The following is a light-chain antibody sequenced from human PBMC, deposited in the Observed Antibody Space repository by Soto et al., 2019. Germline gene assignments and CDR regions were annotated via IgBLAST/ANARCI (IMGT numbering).Light chain of an antibody. V-gene: IGKV3-20*01. CDR3: QQCGSSST. CDR1: QTFSNSF. Sequence: PGERATLSCRASQTFSNSFLSWFQQIPGQAPRLLIYGASMRATGIPDRFSGSGSGTDFTLTISRLEPEDLAVYYCQQCGSSSTFGQGTRLEIK. CDR2: GAS. J-gene: IGKJ5*01.